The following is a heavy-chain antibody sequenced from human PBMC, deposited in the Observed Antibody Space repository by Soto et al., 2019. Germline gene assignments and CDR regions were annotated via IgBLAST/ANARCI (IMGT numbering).Heavy chain of an antibody. CDR1: GFTFRNQD. CDR3: AKDRQFRSYYESAGHYND. D-gene: IGHD3-22*01. CDR2: ISGRGGVT. V-gene: IGHV3-23*01. Sequence: EVQLLESGGGLVQPGGSLRLTCVGSGFTFRNQDMRWVRQAPGKGLEWVSGISGRGGVTYYADSVKGRFTISRDNSNNTRYLQMNNLRANDTAVYYCAKDRQFRSYYESAGHYNDWGQGTLVTVSA. J-gene: IGHJ4*02.